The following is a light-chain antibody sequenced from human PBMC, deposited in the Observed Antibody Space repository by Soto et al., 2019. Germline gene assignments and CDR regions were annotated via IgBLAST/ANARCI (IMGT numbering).Light chain of an antibody. V-gene: IGKV3-20*01. CDR1: QSVTTNY. J-gene: IGKJ5*01. CDR3: QQYGSAPIT. CDR2: GAS. Sequence: EIVLTQSPGTLSLSPGERATLSCRASQSVTTNYLAWYQQKSGQAPRLRIYGASSRATGIPDRFSGSGSGSDFTLAISILEPEYFAAYFCQQYGSAPITFGQGTRLQIK.